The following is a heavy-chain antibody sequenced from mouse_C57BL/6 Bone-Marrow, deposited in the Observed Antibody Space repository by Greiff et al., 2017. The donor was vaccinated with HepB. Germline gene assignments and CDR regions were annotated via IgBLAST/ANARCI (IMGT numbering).Heavy chain of an antibody. CDR3: ARDQGTYYYAMDY. V-gene: IGHV5-4*01. CDR1: GFTFSSYA. Sequence: EVQVVESGGGLVKPGGSLKLSCAASGFTFSSYAMSWVRQTPEKRLEWVGTISDGGSYTYYPDNVKGRFTISRDNAKNNLYLQMSHLKSEDTAMYYCARDQGTYYYAMDYWGQGTSVTVSS. D-gene: IGHD3-3*01. J-gene: IGHJ4*01. CDR2: ISDGGSYT.